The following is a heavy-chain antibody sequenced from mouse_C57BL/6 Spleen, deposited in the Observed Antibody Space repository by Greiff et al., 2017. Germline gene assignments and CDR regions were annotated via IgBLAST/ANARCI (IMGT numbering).Heavy chain of an antibody. CDR1: GYTFTSYW. CDR3: AMGSSGYRFAY. Sequence: QVQLQQPGAELVKPGASVKVSCKASGYTFTSYWMHWVKQRPGQGLEWIGRIHPSDSDTNYNQKFKGKATLTVDKSSSTAYMQLSSLTSEDSAVYYCAMGSSGYRFAYWGQGTLVTVSA. J-gene: IGHJ3*01. CDR2: IHPSDSDT. D-gene: IGHD3-2*02. V-gene: IGHV1-74*01.